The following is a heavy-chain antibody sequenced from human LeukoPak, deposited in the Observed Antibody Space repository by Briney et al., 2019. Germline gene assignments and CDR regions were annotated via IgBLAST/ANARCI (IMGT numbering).Heavy chain of an antibody. CDR1: GFTFSSYG. J-gene: IGHJ4*02. D-gene: IGHD2-2*01. CDR2: IRYDGSNK. V-gene: IGHV3-30*02. Sequence: GGSLRLSCAASGFTFSSYGMHWVRQAPGKGLEWVAFIRYDGSNKYYADSVKGRFTISRDNSKNTLYLQMNSLKAEDTAVYYCARAPYCSSTTCSLPFDYWGQGTLVTVSS. CDR3: ARAPYCSSTTCSLPFDY.